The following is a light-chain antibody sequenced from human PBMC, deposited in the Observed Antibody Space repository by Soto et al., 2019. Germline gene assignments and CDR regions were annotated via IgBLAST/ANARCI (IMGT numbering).Light chain of an antibody. CDR2: EGS. V-gene: IGLV2-23*01. Sequence: QSALTQPASVSGSPGQSITISCTGTSSDVGSYNLVSWYQQHPGKAPKLMIYEGSKRPSGVSNRFSGSKSGNTASLTISGLQAEDEADYYCAVWDESLRGYVFASGTKLTVL. CDR3: AVWDESLRGYV. CDR1: SSDVGSYNL. J-gene: IGLJ1*01.